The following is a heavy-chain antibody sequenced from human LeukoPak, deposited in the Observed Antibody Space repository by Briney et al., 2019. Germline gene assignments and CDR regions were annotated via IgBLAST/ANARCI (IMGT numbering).Heavy chain of an antibody. CDR1: GFTFSSYN. V-gene: IGHV3-21*01. Sequence: PGGSLRLSCAASGFTFSSYNMNWVRQAPGKGLEWVSSISSSSSYIYYADSVKGRFTISRDNYKNTLNLQMSSLRAEDTAVYYCVVSYLYAFDIWGQGTMVTVSS. D-gene: IGHD5-18*01. J-gene: IGHJ3*02. CDR3: VVSYLYAFDI. CDR2: ISSSSSYI.